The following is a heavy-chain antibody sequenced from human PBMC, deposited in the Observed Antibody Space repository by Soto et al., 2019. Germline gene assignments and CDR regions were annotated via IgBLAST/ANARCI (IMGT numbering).Heavy chain of an antibody. CDR2: MNPNSGNT. V-gene: IGHV1-8*01. CDR3: ARGPATSKRNIAGHY. D-gene: IGHD6-13*01. CDR1: GYTFTSYD. Sequence: QVKLVQSGAEVKKPGASVKVSCKASGYTFTSYDINWVRQATGQGLEWMGSMNPNSGNTGYAQKFQGRVTRNRNTSISKAYMELSSLRSEDTAVYYCARGPATSKRNIAGHYWGQGTLVTVSS. J-gene: IGHJ4*02.